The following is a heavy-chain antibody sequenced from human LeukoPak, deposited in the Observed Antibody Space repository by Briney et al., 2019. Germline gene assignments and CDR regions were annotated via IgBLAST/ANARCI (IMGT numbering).Heavy chain of an antibody. Sequence: PGGSLRLSCAASGFRFSSYAMSWVRQAPGKGLEWVSAISGSGVSTYYADSVKGRFTVSRDNSKNTLYLPMSSLRAEDTAVYYCAKDERNWNYNLASQTYDWGQGTLVTVSS. D-gene: IGHD1-7*01. CDR2: ISGSGVST. CDR3: AKDERNWNYNLASQTYD. V-gene: IGHV3-23*01. J-gene: IGHJ4*02. CDR1: GFRFSSYA.